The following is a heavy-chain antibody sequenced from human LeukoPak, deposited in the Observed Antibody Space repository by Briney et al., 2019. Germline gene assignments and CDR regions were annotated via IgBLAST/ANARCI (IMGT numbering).Heavy chain of an antibody. J-gene: IGHJ4*02. Sequence: GGSLRLSCAASGFTFSDYYMSWIRQAPGKGLEWVSYISKSGTSTKYADSVKGRFSISRDNAMQSLYLQLNSLTAEDTAVYYCARVRSSGSPLDYWGQGTLVTVSS. D-gene: IGHD3-10*01. V-gene: IGHV3-11*05. CDR2: ISKSGTST. CDR3: ARVRSSGSPLDY. CDR1: GFTFSDYY.